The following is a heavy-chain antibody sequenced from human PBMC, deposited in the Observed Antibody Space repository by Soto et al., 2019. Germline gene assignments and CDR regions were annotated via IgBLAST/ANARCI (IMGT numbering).Heavy chain of an antibody. CDR3: STNYYDSRGYDNWFDP. CDR2: IRSKAYGGTV. J-gene: IGHJ5*02. CDR1: GFTFRDYA. Sequence: GGSLRLSCTASGFTFRDYAMSWFRQAPGKGLEWVGFIRSKAYGGTVVYAASVKGRFTISRDDSKSIAYLQMNSLKTEDTAVYYCSTNYYDSRGYDNWFDPWGQGTLVTVSS. V-gene: IGHV3-49*03. D-gene: IGHD3-22*01.